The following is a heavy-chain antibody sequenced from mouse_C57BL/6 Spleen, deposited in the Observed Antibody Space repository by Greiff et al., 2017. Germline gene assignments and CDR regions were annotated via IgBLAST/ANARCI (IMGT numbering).Heavy chain of an antibody. CDR2: INPYNGGT. V-gene: IGHV1-19*01. Sequence: EVQLQQSGPVLVKPGASVKMSCKASGYTFTDYYMNWVKQSHGKSLEWIGVINPYNGGTSYNQKFKGKATLTVDKSSSTAYMELNSLTSEDSAVYYCARRGDGYYDYFDYWGQGTTLTVSS. D-gene: IGHD2-3*01. CDR1: GYTFTDYY. CDR3: ARRGDGYYDYFDY. J-gene: IGHJ2*01.